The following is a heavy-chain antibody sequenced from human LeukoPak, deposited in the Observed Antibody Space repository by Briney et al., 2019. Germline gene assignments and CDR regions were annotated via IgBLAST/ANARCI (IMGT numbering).Heavy chain of an antibody. CDR3: ITDPTGTTVY. D-gene: IGHD1-7*01. CDR2: ITGTYAT. Sequence: GGSLRLSCAASGFTFSASPMHWVRQASGKGLGWVGRITGTYATAYSASVKGRFTVSRDDSKNTLYLQLNSLKTEDTAVYYCITDPTGTTVYWGQGTLVTVSS. V-gene: IGHV3-73*01. J-gene: IGHJ4*02. CDR1: GFTFSASP.